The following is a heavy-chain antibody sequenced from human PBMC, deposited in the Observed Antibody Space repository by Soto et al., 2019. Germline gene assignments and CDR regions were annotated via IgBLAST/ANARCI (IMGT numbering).Heavy chain of an antibody. CDR1: GGSIRSGEAD. V-gene: IGHV4-30-4*01. Sequence: KPSETLALGCTVSGGSIRSGEADWSWIRQPPGKGLEWIGYIYYSGSTYYNPSLKSRVTISLDTSKNQFPLNLSSVTAADTAVYYCARTHYSDRSGTDYWGQGTLVTVSS. D-gene: IGHD3-22*01. CDR2: IYYSGST. CDR3: ARTHYSDRSGTDY. J-gene: IGHJ4*02.